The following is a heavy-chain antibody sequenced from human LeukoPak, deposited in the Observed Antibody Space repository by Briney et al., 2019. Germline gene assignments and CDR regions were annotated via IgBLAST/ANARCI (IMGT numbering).Heavy chain of an antibody. J-gene: IGHJ4*02. CDR2: IYHSGST. V-gene: IGHV4-30-2*01. Sequence: PSQTLSLTCAGSGGSISSGGYYWGWVRQPPGRGGEWIGYIYHSGSTYYNPSLKSRVTISVDRSKNQFSLKLSSVTAADTAVYYCARTTGGSGEFDYWGQGTLVTVSS. CDR3: ARTTGGSGEFDY. D-gene: IGHD3-10*01. CDR1: GGSISSGGYY.